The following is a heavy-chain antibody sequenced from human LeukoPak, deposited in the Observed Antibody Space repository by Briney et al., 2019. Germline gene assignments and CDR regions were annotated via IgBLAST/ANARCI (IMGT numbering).Heavy chain of an antibody. J-gene: IGHJ4*02. CDR3: ASHYGSGSYGFDY. D-gene: IGHD3-10*01. Sequence: SETLSLTCTVSGGSISSGDYYWSWIRQPPGKGLEWIGYIYYSGGTYYNPSLKSRVTISVDTSKNQFSLKLSSVTAADTAVYYCASHYGSGSYGFDYWGQGTLVTVPS. CDR1: GGSISSGDYY. CDR2: IYYSGGT. V-gene: IGHV4-30-4*08.